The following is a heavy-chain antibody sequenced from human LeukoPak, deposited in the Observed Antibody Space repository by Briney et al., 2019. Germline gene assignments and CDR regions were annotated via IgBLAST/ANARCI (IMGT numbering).Heavy chain of an antibody. D-gene: IGHD2-21*02. Sequence: GGSLRLSCAASGFTFSGSVMLWVRQPSGKGLEWVGRIRSKTNNDATAYAASVKGRFTIYRDDSKNVAYLQMNSLKIEDTAVYFCTRRAYCGDDCYSGLDYWGQGTLVTVSS. J-gene: IGHJ4*02. CDR2: IRSKTNNDAT. CDR3: TRRAYCGDDCYSGLDY. CDR1: GFTFSGSV. V-gene: IGHV3-73*01.